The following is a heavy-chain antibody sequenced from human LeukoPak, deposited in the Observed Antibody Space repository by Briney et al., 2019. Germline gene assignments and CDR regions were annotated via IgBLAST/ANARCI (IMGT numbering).Heavy chain of an antibody. CDR2: IYYSGST. CDR1: GGSISSYY. Sequence: SETLSLTCTVSGGSISSYYWSWIRQPPGKGLEWIGYIYYSGSTNYNPSLKSRVTISVDTSKNQFSLKLSSVTAADTAAYYCARAGRIVVDNWFDPWGQGTLVTVSS. V-gene: IGHV4-59*01. D-gene: IGHD3-22*01. J-gene: IGHJ5*02. CDR3: ARAGRIVVDNWFDP.